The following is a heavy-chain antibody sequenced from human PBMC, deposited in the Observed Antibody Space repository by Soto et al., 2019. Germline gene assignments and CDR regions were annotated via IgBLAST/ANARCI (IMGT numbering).Heavy chain of an antibody. V-gene: IGHV1-8*01. J-gene: IGHJ6*02. CDR1: GYTFTSYD. Sequence: ASVKVSCKASGYTFTSYDINWVRQATGQGLEWMGWMNPNSGNTGYAQKFQGRVTMTRNTSISTAYMELSSLRSEDTAVYYCARGNPYYDFWSGYYGYGMDVWGQGTTVTVSS. CDR2: MNPNSGNT. D-gene: IGHD3-3*01. CDR3: ARGNPYYDFWSGYYGYGMDV.